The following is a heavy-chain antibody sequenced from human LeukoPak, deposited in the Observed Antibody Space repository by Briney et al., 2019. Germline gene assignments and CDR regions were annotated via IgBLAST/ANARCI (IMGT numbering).Heavy chain of an antibody. Sequence: SQTLSLTCAISGDSVSSNAAAWNWFRQSPSRGLEWLGRTHYRSKWYNDYAVSVKSRITINPDTSKNQFSLQLNSVTPDDTAVYYCARAINWGVHDYWGQGTLVTVSS. CDR3: ARAINWGVHDY. J-gene: IGHJ4*02. CDR1: GDSVSSNAAA. CDR2: THYRSKWYN. V-gene: IGHV6-1*01. D-gene: IGHD7-27*01.